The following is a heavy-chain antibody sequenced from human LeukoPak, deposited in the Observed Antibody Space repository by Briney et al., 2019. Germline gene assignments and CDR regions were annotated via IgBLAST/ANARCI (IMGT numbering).Heavy chain of an antibody. CDR1: GGSISSGSYY. CDR2: IYTSGST. Sequence: PSETLSLTCTVSGGSISSGSYYWSWIRQPAGKGLEWIGRIYTSGSTNYNPSLKSRVTISVDTSKNQFSLKLSSVTAADTAVYYCARHRSWFESNWFDPWGQGTLVTVSS. D-gene: IGHD3-10*01. CDR3: ARHRSWFESNWFDP. J-gene: IGHJ5*02. V-gene: IGHV4-61*02.